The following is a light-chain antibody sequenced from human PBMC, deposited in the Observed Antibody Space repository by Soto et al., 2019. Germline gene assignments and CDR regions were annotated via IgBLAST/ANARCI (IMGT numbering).Light chain of an antibody. J-gene: IGKJ1*01. CDR3: QQFAKSST. Sequence: IQMTQSPSTLSASVGDRVTITCRASHNIERWMAWYQHKRGRAPSLLIFDATTLHSGVPSRFSGGGSGTEFTLTINGLQPDDFATYYCQQFAKSSTFGQGTTVEIK. V-gene: IGKV1-5*01. CDR1: HNIERW. CDR2: DAT.